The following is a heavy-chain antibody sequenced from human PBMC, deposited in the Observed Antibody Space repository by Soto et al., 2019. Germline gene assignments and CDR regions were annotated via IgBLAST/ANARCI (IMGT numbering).Heavy chain of an antibody. CDR2: SGTT. CDR3: ARGVLRYFDWLLPPPHFDY. V-gene: IGHV4-39*01. D-gene: IGHD3-9*01. CDR1: GGSISSYNYL. J-gene: IGHJ4*02. Sequence: PSETLSLTCTASGGSISSYNYLWTWIRQSPGKGPEWIGSGTTYYNPSLRSRVTISVDKSRNQFSLKLSSVTAADTAVYYCARGVLRYFDWLLPPPHFDYWGQGTLVTVSS.